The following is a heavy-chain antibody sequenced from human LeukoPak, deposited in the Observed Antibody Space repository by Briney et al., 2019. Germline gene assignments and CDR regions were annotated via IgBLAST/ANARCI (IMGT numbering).Heavy chain of an antibody. V-gene: IGHV4-59*01. CDR3: ARGCLGYYYDSSGPSDAFDI. CDR1: GGSISSYY. Sequence: PSETLSLTCTVSGGSISSYYWSWIRQPPGKGLEWIGYIYYSGSTNYNPSLKSRVTISVDTSKNQFSLKLSSVTAADTAVYYCARGCLGYYYDSSGPSDAFDIWGQGTMVTVSS. J-gene: IGHJ3*02. CDR2: IYYSGST. D-gene: IGHD3-22*01.